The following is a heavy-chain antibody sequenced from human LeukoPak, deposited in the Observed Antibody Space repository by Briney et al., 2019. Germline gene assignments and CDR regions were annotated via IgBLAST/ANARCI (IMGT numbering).Heavy chain of an antibody. V-gene: IGHV1-2*02. CDR1: GYTFTGYY. CDR2: INPNSGGT. J-gene: IGHJ3*02. CDR3: ARGFHSGSYYYDAFDI. D-gene: IGHD1-26*01. Sequence: ASVKVSCEASGYTFTGYYMHWVRQAPGQGLEWMGWINPNSGGTNYAQKFQGRVTMTRDTSISTAYMELSRLRSDDTAVYYCARGFHSGSYYYDAFDIWGQGTMVTVSS.